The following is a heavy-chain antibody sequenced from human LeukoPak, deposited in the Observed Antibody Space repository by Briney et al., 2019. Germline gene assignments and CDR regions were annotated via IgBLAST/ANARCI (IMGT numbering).Heavy chain of an antibody. D-gene: IGHD5-18*01. CDR1: GGSISSSSYY. J-gene: IGHJ6*02. CDR2: IYYSGST. V-gene: IGHV4-39*01. CDR3: AGRGQLWNYYYYGMDV. Sequence: SETLSLTCTVSGGSISSSSYYWGWIRQPPGKGLEWIGSIYYSGSTYYNPSLKSRVTISVDTSKNQFSLKLSSVTAADTAVYYCAGRGQLWNYYYYGMDVWGQGTTVTVSS.